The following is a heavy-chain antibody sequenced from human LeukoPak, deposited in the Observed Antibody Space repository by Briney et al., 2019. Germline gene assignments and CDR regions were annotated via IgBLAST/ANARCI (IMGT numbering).Heavy chain of an antibody. CDR1: GGSISSSSYY. D-gene: IGHD3-3*01. V-gene: IGHV4-39*01. CDR3: ARPRDYDFWSGSPSWSDAFDI. Sequence: SETLSLTCTVSGGSISSSSYYWGWIRQPPGKGLEWIGRIYYSGSTYYNPSLKSRVTISVDTSKNQFSLKLSSVTAADTAVYYCARPRDYDFWSGSPSWSDAFDIWGQGTMVTVSS. CDR2: IYYSGST. J-gene: IGHJ3*02.